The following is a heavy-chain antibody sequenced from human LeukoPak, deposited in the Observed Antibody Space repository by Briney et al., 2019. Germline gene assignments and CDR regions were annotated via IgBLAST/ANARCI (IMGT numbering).Heavy chain of an antibody. CDR3: ARATKNPNYYGSGLGYRPLGY. V-gene: IGHV1-8*01. CDR2: MNPNSGNT. Sequence: ASVKVSCKASGYTFTSYDINWVRQATGQGVEWMGWMNPNSGNTGYAQKFQGRVTMTRNTSISTAYMELSSLRSEDTAVYYCARATKNPNYYGSGLGYRPLGYWGQGTLVTVSS. D-gene: IGHD3-10*01. CDR1: GYTFTSYD. J-gene: IGHJ4*02.